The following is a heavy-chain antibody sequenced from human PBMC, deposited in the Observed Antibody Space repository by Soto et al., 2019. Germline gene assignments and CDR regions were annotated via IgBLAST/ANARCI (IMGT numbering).Heavy chain of an antibody. CDR1: GYTFTSYG. CDR3: ARDEEAHTFDP. Sequence: QVRLVQSGAEVKKPGASVKVSCKASGYTFTSYGISWVRQAPGQGLEWMGWISPYNGNTNYAQKLQGRVTMTTDTSTSTAYMERRSRSADAAAWYYWARDEEAHTFDPWGQGILVTVSS. V-gene: IGHV1-18*01. J-gene: IGHJ5*02. CDR2: ISPYNGNT.